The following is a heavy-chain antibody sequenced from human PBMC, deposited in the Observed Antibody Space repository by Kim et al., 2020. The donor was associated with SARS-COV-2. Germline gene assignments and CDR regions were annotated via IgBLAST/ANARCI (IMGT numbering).Heavy chain of an antibody. Sequence: GKGRFTISRDTSKNTLYLQMNSLRAEDTAVYYCAKAKAVADNYYYYGMDVWGQGTTVTVSS. V-gene: IGHV3-23*01. J-gene: IGHJ6*02. CDR3: AKAKAVADNYYYYGMDV. D-gene: IGHD6-19*01.